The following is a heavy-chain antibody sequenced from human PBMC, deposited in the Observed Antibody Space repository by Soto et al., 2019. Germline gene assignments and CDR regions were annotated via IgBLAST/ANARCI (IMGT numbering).Heavy chain of an antibody. CDR1: GYTFTSYD. CDR3: ARGNGGSYDWFDP. V-gene: IGHV1-8*01. J-gene: IGHJ5*02. D-gene: IGHD1-26*01. CDR2: MNPNSGKT. Sequence: QVQLVQSGAEVKKPGASVKVSCKASGYTFTSYDVNWVRQATGQGLEWMGWMNPNSGKTGYAQRNQGRFTMTRNTSISTAYMELSSLRSEDTAVYYCARGNGGSYDWFDPWGQGTLVTVSS.